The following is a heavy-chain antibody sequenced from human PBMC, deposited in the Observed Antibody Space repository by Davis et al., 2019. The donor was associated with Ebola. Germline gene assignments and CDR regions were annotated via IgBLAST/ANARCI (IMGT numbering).Heavy chain of an antibody. D-gene: IGHD3-10*01. Sequence: AASVKVSCKASGGTFSSYAISWVRQAPGQGLEWMGGIIPIFGTANYAQKFQGRVTMTTDTSTSTAYMELRSLRSDDTAVYYCARDLRRDYYGSGSYYPIPSYWGQGTLVTVSS. V-gene: IGHV1-69*05. CDR1: GGTFSSYA. J-gene: IGHJ4*02. CDR3: ARDLRRDYYGSGSYYPIPSY. CDR2: IIPIFGTA.